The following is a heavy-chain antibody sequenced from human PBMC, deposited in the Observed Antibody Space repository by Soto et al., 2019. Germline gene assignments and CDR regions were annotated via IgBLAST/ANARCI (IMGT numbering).Heavy chain of an antibody. CDR2: IWYDGSNK. CDR1: GFTFSSYG. Sequence: RWSLRLSCAASGFTFSSYGMDWVRQAPGKGLEWVAVIWYDGSNKYYADSLKGRFTISRDNSKNTLYLQMNSLRAEDTAVYYCARDLGSSWYPASDYWGQGTLVTVSS. J-gene: IGHJ4*02. V-gene: IGHV3-33*01. CDR3: ARDLGSSWYPASDY. D-gene: IGHD6-13*01.